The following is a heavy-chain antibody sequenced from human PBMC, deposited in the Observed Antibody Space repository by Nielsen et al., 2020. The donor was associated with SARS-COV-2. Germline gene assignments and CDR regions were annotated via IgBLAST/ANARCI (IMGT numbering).Heavy chain of an antibody. Sequence: GGSLRLSCAASGFTFSSYGMRWVRQAPGKGLEWVAVISYDGSNKYYADSVKGRFTISRDNSKNTLYLQMNSLRAEDTAVYYCANTIWFGARGYGMDVWGQGTTVTVSS. D-gene: IGHD3-10*01. V-gene: IGHV3-30*18. CDR1: GFTFSSYG. J-gene: IGHJ6*02. CDR2: ISYDGSNK. CDR3: ANTIWFGARGYGMDV.